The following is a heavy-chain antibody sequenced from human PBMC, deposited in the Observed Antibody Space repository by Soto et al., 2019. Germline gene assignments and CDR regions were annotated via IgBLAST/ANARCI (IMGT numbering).Heavy chain of an antibody. V-gene: IGHV4-34*01. Sequence: SETLSLTCAVYGGSFSGYYWSWIRQPPGKGLEWIGESNHSGSTNYNPTLKSRVTISVDTSKNQFSLKLSSVTAADTAVYYCARGCSGGSCYNYYYGMDVWGQGTTVTVSS. CDR3: ARGCSGGSCYNYYYGMDV. CDR1: GGSFSGYY. CDR2: SNHSGST. D-gene: IGHD2-15*01. J-gene: IGHJ6*02.